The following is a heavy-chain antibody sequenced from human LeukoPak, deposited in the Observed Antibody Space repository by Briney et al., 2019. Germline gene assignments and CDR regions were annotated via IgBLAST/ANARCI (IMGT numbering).Heavy chain of an antibody. J-gene: IGHJ3*02. Sequence: PSETLSLTCTVSGGSISGYYWTWIRQPAGKGLEWIGRIYASGSASYNPSLESRVTMSADTSKNEISLKLTSVTAADTAVYYCSRRRITMVRGVPYDAFDIWGQGTMVTVSS. V-gene: IGHV4-4*07. D-gene: IGHD3-10*01. CDR1: GGSISGYY. CDR2: IYASGSA. CDR3: SRRRITMVRGVPYDAFDI.